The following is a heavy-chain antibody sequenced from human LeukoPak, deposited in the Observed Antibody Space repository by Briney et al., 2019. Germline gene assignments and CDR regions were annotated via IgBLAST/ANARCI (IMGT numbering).Heavy chain of an antibody. J-gene: IGHJ6*03. D-gene: IGHD2-2*01. CDR1: GYTFTGYY. V-gene: IGHV1-2*02. CDR3: ARDLVPAAIPYYYMDV. CDR2: INPNSGGT. Sequence: ASVKVSCKASGYTFTGYYMHWVRQAPGQGLGWMGWINPNSGGTNYAQKFQGRVTMTRDTSISTAYMELSRLRSDDTAVYYCARDLVPAAIPYYYMDVWGKGTTVTVSS.